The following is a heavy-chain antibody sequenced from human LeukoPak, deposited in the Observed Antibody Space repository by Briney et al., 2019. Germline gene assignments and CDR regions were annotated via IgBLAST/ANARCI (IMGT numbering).Heavy chain of an antibody. CDR1: GFTFSGYC. CDR3: ARRRYSGSSQHFDY. D-gene: IGHD1-26*01. CDR2: IKQAGSEK. Sequence: PGGSQRLSCAASGFTFSGYCMSWVRQAPGKGLEWVAYIKQAGSEKYYVDSVKGRFTISRDNAKNSLYLQMNSLRAEDTAVYYCARRRYSGSSQHFDYWGQGTLVTVSS. J-gene: IGHJ4*02. V-gene: IGHV3-7*01.